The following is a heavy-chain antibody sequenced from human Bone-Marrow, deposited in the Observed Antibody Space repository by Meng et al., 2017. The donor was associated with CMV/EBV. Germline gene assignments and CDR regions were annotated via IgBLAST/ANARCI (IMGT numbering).Heavy chain of an antibody. Sequence: SETLSLTCTVSGGSIRSYYWSWIRQPPGKGLEWIGYFYNSGITNYNPSLKSRVTISVDTPKNQFSLRLSSVTAADTAVYYCARGGRYSYSWYGFYGFWGPGTLVAASS. V-gene: IGHV4-59*01. D-gene: IGHD6-13*01. CDR3: ARGGRYSYSWYGFYGF. CDR1: GGSIRSYY. CDR2: FYNSGIT. J-gene: IGHJ4*02.